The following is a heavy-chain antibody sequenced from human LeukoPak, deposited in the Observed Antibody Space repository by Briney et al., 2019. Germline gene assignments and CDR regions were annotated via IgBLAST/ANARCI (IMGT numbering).Heavy chain of an antibody. Sequence: GASVKVSCKASGYTFTSYDINCVRQATGQGLEWMGWMNPNSGNTGYAQKFQGRVTMTRNTSVSTAYMDLSSLRSEDTAVYYCARGLVPGIRLFDPWGQGTLVTVSS. CDR1: GYTFTSYD. V-gene: IGHV1-8*01. CDR2: MNPNSGNT. J-gene: IGHJ5*02. CDR3: ARGLVPGIRLFDP. D-gene: IGHD6-6*01.